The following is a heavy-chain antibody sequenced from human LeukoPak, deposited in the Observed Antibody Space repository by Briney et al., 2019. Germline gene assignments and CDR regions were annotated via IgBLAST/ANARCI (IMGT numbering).Heavy chain of an antibody. J-gene: IGHJ6*02. CDR3: ARESSSGWYRYYYGMDV. CDR2: ISSSGSTI. V-gene: IGHV3-11*01. D-gene: IGHD6-19*01. CDR1: GFTFSDYY. Sequence: GGSLRLSCAASGFTFSDYYMSWIRQAPGKGLEWVSYISSSGSTIYYADSVKGRFTISRDNAKNSLYLQMSSLRAEDTAVYYCARESSSGWYRYYYGMDVWGQGTTVTVSS.